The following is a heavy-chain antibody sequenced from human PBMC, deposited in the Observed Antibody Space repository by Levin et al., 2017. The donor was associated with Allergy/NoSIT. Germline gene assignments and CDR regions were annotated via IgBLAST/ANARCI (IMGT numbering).Heavy chain of an antibody. CDR1: RSTFSTYG. Sequence: GGSLRLSCAASRSTFSTYGMSWVRQAPGKGPDWVATITDTGAATYYPDSVRGRFTISRDNSKNTLYLQMNSLRVEDTALYYCAKDSSISWFDYWGRGTLVTVSS. J-gene: IGHJ4*02. D-gene: IGHD6-6*01. CDR3: AKDSSISWFDY. V-gene: IGHV3-23*01. CDR2: ITDTGAAT.